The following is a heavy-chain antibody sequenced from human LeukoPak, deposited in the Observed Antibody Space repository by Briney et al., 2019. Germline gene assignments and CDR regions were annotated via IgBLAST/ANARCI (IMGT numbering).Heavy chain of an antibody. Sequence: GGSLRLSCAASGFTFSDHYMHWVRQAPGKGLEWVAVISYDGSNKYYADSVKGRFTISRDNSKNTLYLQMNSLRAEDTAVYYCAKDRVFLYYYYYGMDVWGQGTTVTVSS. CDR1: GFTFSDHY. V-gene: IGHV3-30*18. CDR3: AKDRVFLYYYYYGMDV. CDR2: ISYDGSNK. D-gene: IGHD3-10*02. J-gene: IGHJ6*02.